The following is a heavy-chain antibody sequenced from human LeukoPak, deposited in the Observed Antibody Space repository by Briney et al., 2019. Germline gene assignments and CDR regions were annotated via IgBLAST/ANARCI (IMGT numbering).Heavy chain of an antibody. CDR2: IYYSGST. V-gene: IGHV4-31*03. CDR3: AREKGNYFDY. CDR1: GGSISSGGYY. J-gene: IGHJ4*02. Sequence: KASETLSLTCTVSGGSISSGGYYWSWIRQHPGKGLEWIGYIYYSGSTYYNPSLKSRVTISVDTSKNQFSLKLSSVTAADTAVYYCAREKGNYFDYWGQGTLVTVSS.